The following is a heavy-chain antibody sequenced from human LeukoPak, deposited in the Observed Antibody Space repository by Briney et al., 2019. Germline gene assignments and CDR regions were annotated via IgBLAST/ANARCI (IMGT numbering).Heavy chain of an antibody. CDR1: GYTFTSYA. CDR2: INTNTGNP. CDR3: ARDLGYYYASSGYDDDLNWSDT. J-gene: IGHJ5*02. D-gene: IGHD3-22*01. V-gene: IGHV7-4-1*02. Sequence: GASVKVSCKASGYTFTSYAMNWVRQAPGQGLEWMGWINTNTGNPTYAQGFTGRFVFSLDTSVSTAYLQISSLKAEDTAVYYCARDLGYYYASSGYDDDLNWSDTWGPGTLVT.